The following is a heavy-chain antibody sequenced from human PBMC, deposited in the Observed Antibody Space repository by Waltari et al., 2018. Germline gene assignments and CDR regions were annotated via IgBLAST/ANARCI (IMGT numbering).Heavy chain of an antibody. Sequence: EVQLVESGGGLVQPGGSLRLSCAASGFTVSSHYMSWVRQAPGKGLEWVSVIYSGGSTYYADSVKGRFTISRDNSKNTLYLQMNSLRAEDTAVYYCARDSSPNYDSSGRYGMDVWGQGTTVTVSS. V-gene: IGHV3-66*02. CDR3: ARDSSPNYDSSGRYGMDV. D-gene: IGHD3-22*01. CDR2: IYSGGST. J-gene: IGHJ6*02. CDR1: GFTVSSHY.